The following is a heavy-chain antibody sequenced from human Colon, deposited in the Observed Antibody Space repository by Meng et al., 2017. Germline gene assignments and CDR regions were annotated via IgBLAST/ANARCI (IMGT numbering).Heavy chain of an antibody. CDR3: ARVQRFCTGGICSNWFDP. CDR1: GGSMSGYY. CDR2: IYSSGRT. V-gene: IGHV4-4*07. J-gene: IGHJ5*02. D-gene: IGHD2-15*01. Sequence: QRQLEESVPGLVKPSETLSLTCTVSGGSMSGYYWNWIRQPAGKGLEWIGHIYSSGRTNYNPSLKSRVTISVDSSKNQFSLNLTSVTAADTAVYFCARVQRFCTGGICSNWFDPWGQGTLVTVSS.